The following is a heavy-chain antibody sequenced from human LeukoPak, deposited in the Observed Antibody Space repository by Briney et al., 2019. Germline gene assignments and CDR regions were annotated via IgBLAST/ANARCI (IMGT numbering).Heavy chain of an antibody. CDR2: ISGSGGTT. J-gene: IGHJ4*02. CDR3: AKSYSSGWYYFDY. V-gene: IGHV3-23*01. D-gene: IGHD6-19*01. Sequence: PGGSLRLSCAASGFTFSAYAMSWVRQAPGKGLEWVSAISGSGGTTFYADSVKGRFTISRDNSKNTLYLQMNSLRAEDTAVYYCAKSYSSGWYYFDYWGQGTLVTVSS. CDR1: GFTFSAYA.